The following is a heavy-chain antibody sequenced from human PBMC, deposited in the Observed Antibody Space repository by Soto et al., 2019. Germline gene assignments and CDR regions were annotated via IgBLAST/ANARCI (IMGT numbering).Heavy chain of an antibody. V-gene: IGHV3-33*06. CDR2: IWYDGSYK. J-gene: IGHJ4*02. CDR1: GFTFSNYG. CDR3: AKDEGRYTYGLRDC. Sequence: QVQLVGSGGGVVQPGRSLRLSCAASGFTFSNYGMHWVRQAPGKGLEWVAVIWYDGSYKYYADSVKGRFTISRDNSRTTMYLQMNSLRAEDTAVYYCAKDEGRYTYGLRDCRGQGTLVTVSS. D-gene: IGHD5-18*01.